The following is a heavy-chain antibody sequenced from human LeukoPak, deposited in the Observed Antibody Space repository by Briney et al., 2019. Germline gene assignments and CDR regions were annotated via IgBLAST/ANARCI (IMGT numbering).Heavy chain of an antibody. CDR3: TTTPSITMIVVVTDFDY. CDR2: ISGSGGSA. V-gene: IGHV3-23*01. J-gene: IGHJ4*02. CDR1: GFTFSTYA. Sequence: QPGGSLRLSCAASGFTFSTYAMTWVRQPPGKGLEWVSAISGSGGSAYYADSVKGRFTISRDNSKNTLYLQMNSLRAEDTGVYYCTTTPSITMIVVVTDFDYWGQGTLVTVSS. D-gene: IGHD3-22*01.